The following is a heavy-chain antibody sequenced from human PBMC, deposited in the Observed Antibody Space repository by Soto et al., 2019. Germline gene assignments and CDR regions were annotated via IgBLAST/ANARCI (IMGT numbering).Heavy chain of an antibody. J-gene: IGHJ6*03. V-gene: IGHV4-59*01. D-gene: IGHD3-9*01. CDR3: ARQNFDWLPPQYYYYMDV. CDR2: IYYSGST. Sequence: SETLSLTCTVSGGSISSYYWSWIRQPPGKGLEWIGYIYYSGSTNYNPSLKSRVTISVDTSKNQFSLKLSSVTAADTAVYYCARQNFDWLPPQYYYYMDVWGKGTTVTVSS. CDR1: GGSISSYY.